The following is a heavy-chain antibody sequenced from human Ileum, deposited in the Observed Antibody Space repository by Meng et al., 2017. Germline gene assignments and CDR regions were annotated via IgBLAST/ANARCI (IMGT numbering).Heavy chain of an antibody. CDR2: IYYSGTA. J-gene: IGHJ4*02. V-gene: IGHV4/OR15-8*01. CDR1: GDSISDANW. CDR3: ARVIGGALPTGLDY. Sequence: SETLSLTCVVSGDSISDANWWSWVRQPPGKGLEWIGEIYYSGTANYNPSLKSRVTISVDKSKNQFSLNLSSVTAADTAVYYCARVIGGALPTGLDYWGQGTLVTVSS. D-gene: IGHD3-16*01.